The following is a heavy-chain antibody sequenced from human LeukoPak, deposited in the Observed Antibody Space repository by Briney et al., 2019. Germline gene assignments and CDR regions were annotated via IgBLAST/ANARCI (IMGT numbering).Heavy chain of an antibody. D-gene: IGHD5-18*01. CDR1: GFTVSSNY. V-gene: IGHV3-53*01. Sequence: PGGSLRLSCAASGFTVSSNYMSWVRQAPGKGLEWVSVIYSGGSTYYADSVKGRFTTSRDNSKNTLYLQMNSLRAEDTAVYYCARSRGYSYGGPFDYWGQGTLVTVSS. J-gene: IGHJ4*02. CDR3: ARSRGYSYGGPFDY. CDR2: IYSGGST.